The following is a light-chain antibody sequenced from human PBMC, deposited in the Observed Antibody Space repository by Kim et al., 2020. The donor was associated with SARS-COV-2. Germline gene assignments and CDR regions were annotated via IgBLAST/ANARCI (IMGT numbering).Light chain of an antibody. CDR2: GAS. V-gene: IGKV3-15*01. Sequence: VSPGERATLYCRASQRVSSSLAWYQQNPGQAPRLLIYGASTRATDIPARFSGSGSGTEFTLTISSLQSEDFAIYYCQQYNNWPPYTFGQGTKLEIK. CDR1: QRVSSS. J-gene: IGKJ2*01. CDR3: QQYNNWPPYT.